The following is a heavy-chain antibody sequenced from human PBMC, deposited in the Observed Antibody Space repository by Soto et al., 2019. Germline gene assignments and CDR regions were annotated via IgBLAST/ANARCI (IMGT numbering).Heavy chain of an antibody. CDR3: AAAYPYSPYYYGMDV. CDR1: GFTFTSSA. J-gene: IGHJ6*02. D-gene: IGHD4-4*01. V-gene: IGHV1-58*01. Sequence: WASVKVSCKASGFTFTSSAVQWVRQARGQRLEWIGWIVVGSGNTNYAQKFQERVTITRDMSTSTAYMELSSLRSEDTAVYYCAAAYPYSPYYYGMDVWGQGTTVTVSS. CDR2: IVVGSGNT.